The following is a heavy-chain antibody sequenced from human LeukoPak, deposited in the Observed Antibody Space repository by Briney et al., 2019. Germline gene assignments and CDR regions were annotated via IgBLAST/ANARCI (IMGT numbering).Heavy chain of an antibody. CDR3: AKWQLYRFDP. D-gene: IGHD1-1*01. J-gene: IGHJ5*02. CDR2: ISGRGGST. Sequence: GGSLRLSCAASGFTFSSYAMSWVRHAPGKGLEGVSAISGRGGSTYYADSVKGRFTISRDNSKNTLYLQMNSLRAETTAVYYCAKWQLYRFDPWGQGTLVTVSS. V-gene: IGHV3-23*01. CDR1: GFTFSSYA.